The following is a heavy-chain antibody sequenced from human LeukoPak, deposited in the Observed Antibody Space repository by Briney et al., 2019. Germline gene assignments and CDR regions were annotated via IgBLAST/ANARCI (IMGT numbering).Heavy chain of an antibody. Sequence: GGSLRLSCAASGFIFSSYGMHWVRQAPGKGLEWVAATSYDGSNRYYADSVKGRFTISRDNSKNTLYLQMNSLRADDTAVYYFAKSALEKATLYYFDYWGQGTLVTVSS. V-gene: IGHV3-30*18. CDR1: GFIFSSYG. CDR2: TSYDGSNR. D-gene: IGHD5-24*01. J-gene: IGHJ4*02. CDR3: AKSALEKATLYYFDY.